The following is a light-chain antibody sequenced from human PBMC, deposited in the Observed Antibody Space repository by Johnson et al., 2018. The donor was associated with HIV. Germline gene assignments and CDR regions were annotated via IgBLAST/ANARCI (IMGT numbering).Light chain of an antibody. CDR1: SSNIGNNY. Sequence: QSVLTQPPSVSAAPGQKVTNSCSGSSSNIGNNYVSWYQQLPGTAPKLLIYENNKRPSGIPDRFSGSKSGTSATLGITGLQTGDEADYYCGTWDTSLSAGGVFGTGTKVTVL. V-gene: IGLV1-51*02. CDR2: ENN. J-gene: IGLJ1*01. CDR3: GTWDTSLSAGGV.